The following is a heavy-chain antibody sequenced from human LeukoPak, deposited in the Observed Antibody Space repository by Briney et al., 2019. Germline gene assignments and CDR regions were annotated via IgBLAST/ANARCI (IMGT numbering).Heavy chain of an antibody. CDR3: ARVGGSSWSTNWFDS. CDR2: IYSTGST. V-gene: IGHV4-39*07. J-gene: IGHJ5*01. Sequence: SETLSLTCNVSGHSINSNNYYWGWIRQPPGKGLEWIGTIYSTGSTYYSASLKSRVSILVDKSKNQFSLDLNSVTAADTAVYYCARVGGSSWSTNWFDSWGQGTLVTVSS. CDR1: GHSINSNNYY. D-gene: IGHD6-13*01.